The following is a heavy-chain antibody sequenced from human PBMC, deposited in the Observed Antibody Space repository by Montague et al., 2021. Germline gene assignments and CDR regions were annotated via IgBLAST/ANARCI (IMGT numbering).Heavy chain of an antibody. D-gene: IGHD4-17*01. Sequence: SETLSLTCTVSGGSVNNYYWSWIRQPPGMGLEWIGHVSHTALTGYNPSYYNPSFESRVTLLVDTSKNQVSLRLSSLAAADTAVYFCARHYRYGWIDTWGQGILVSVSS. CDR3: ARHYRYGWIDT. J-gene: IGHJ5*02. CDR1: GGSVNNYY. V-gene: IGHV4-59*04. CDR2: VSHTALTGYNPS.